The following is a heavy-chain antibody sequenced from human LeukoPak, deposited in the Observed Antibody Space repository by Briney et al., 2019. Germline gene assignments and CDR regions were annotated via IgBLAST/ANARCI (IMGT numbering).Heavy chain of an antibody. CDR2: IYYRGST. D-gene: IGHD3-10*01. CDR1: GGSVSSGSYY. J-gene: IGHJ5*02. Sequence: PSETLSPTCTVSGGSVSSGSYYWSWIRQPPGKGLEWIGYIYYRGSTNYNPSLKSRVTISIDTSKNQFSLKLSSVTAADTAVYYCARCGDWFDPWGQGTLVTVSS. V-gene: IGHV4-61*01. CDR3: ARCGDWFDP.